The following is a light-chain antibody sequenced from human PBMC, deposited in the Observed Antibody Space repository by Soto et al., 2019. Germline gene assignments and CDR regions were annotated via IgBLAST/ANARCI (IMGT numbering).Light chain of an antibody. CDR1: QSVNSD. CDR3: QQYNNWPLT. J-gene: IGKJ4*01. CDR2: GAS. Sequence: IVMTQSPATLSGSPRERATLSCRASQSVNSDLAWYQQKPGQAPRLLIYGASTRATGIPGRFSGSGSGTECTLTISSLQSEDFAVYYCQQYNNWPLTFGGGTKVDVK. V-gene: IGKV3-15*01.